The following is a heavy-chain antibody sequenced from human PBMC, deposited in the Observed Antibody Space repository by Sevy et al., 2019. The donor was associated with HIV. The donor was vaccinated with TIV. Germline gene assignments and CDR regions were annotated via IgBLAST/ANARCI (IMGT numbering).Heavy chain of an antibody. D-gene: IGHD2-15*01. Sequence: SETLSLTCTVSGGSISSYYWSWIRQPPGKGLEWIGYIYYSGSTNYNPSLKSRFTISVDTSKNQFSLKLSSVTAADTAVYYCAREGNYWSGGSCTVEVAFDIWGQGTMVTVSS. J-gene: IGHJ3*02. CDR2: IYYSGST. CDR1: GGSISSYY. CDR3: AREGNYWSGGSCTVEVAFDI. V-gene: IGHV4-59*01.